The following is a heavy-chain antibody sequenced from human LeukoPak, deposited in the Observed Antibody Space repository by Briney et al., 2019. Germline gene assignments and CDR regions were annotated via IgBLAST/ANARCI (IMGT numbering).Heavy chain of an antibody. CDR3: AREYSSSWYGNWCDP. D-gene: IGHD6-13*01. Sequence: ASVTVSCKASGYTFTGYYMHWVRQAPGQGLEWMGWINPNSGGTNYAQKFQGRVTMTRDTSISTAYMELSRLRSDDTAVYYCAREYSSSWYGNWCDPWGQGTLVTVSS. V-gene: IGHV1-2*02. CDR1: GYTFTGYY. CDR2: INPNSGGT. J-gene: IGHJ5*02.